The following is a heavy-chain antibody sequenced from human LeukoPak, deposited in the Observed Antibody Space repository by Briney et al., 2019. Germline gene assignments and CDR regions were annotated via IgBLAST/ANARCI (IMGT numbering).Heavy chain of an antibody. CDR3: ARQDSSGWLFDH. J-gene: IGHJ4*02. CDR1: GGSISGYY. D-gene: IGHD6-19*01. V-gene: IGHV4-59*01. Sequence: SETLSLTCTVSGGSISGYYWTWIRQPPGKGLEWIGYVFYIGSTNYNPSLQSRVTISLETSKNQFSLRLTSVTAADTAVYYCARQDSSGWLFDHWGQGTLVTVSS. CDR2: VFYIGST.